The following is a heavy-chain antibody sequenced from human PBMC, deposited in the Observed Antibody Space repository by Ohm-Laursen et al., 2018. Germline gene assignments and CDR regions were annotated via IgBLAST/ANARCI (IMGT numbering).Heavy chain of an antibody. D-gene: IGHD3-10*01. Sequence: GTLSLTCTVSGGSISSYYWSWIRQPAGKGLEWIGRINISGSTNYNPSLKSRVTISVDTSKNQFSLKLSSVTAADTAVYYCARTRGDDAFDIWGQGTMVTVSS. CDR2: INISGST. V-gene: IGHV4-4*07. J-gene: IGHJ3*02. CDR1: GGSISSYY. CDR3: ARTRGDDAFDI.